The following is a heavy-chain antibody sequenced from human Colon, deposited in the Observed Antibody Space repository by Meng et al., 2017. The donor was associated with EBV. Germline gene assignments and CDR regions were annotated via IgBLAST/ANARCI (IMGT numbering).Heavy chain of an antibody. V-gene: IGHV4-4*02. CDR3: ARTAICIGGSCTTWDY. Sequence: GQVQESGPGPVKPSQTLSLTFPVSGDSLSRANWWSWVRQPPGKGLEWIGEIHHNGNTNYNPSLKSRVTISVDKSKNQFVLKVTSVTAADTAVYYCARTAICIGGSCTTWDYWGQGALVTVSS. J-gene: IGHJ4*02. D-gene: IGHD2-15*01. CDR2: IHHNGNT. CDR1: GDSLSRANW.